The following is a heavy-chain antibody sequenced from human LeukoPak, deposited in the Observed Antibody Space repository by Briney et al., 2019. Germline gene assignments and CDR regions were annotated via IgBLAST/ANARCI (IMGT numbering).Heavy chain of an antibody. J-gene: IGHJ4*02. Sequence: TGGSLRLSCAASGLTFSSYWMHWVRQAPGKGLVWVSRINSDGSSTNYADSVKGRFTISRDNAKNTLYLQMNSLRAEDTAVYYCVRYSGYDSVWGQGTLVTVSS. CDR1: GLTFSSYW. V-gene: IGHV3-74*01. CDR2: INSDGSST. CDR3: VRYSGYDSV. D-gene: IGHD5-12*01.